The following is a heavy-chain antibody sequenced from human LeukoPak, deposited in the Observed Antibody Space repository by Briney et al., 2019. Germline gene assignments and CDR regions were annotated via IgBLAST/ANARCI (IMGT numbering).Heavy chain of an antibody. D-gene: IGHD6-13*01. CDR2: ISGRGVTT. J-gene: IGHJ4*02. Sequence: GGSLRLSCAASGFTFSTYALSWVRQAPGKGLEWVSTISGRGVTTYYADSVKGRFTISRDNSKNTLYLPMNSLRAEDTALYYCAGSSSWYFFDYWGQGTLVTVSS. CDR3: AGSSSWYFFDY. CDR1: GFTFSTYA. V-gene: IGHV3-23*01.